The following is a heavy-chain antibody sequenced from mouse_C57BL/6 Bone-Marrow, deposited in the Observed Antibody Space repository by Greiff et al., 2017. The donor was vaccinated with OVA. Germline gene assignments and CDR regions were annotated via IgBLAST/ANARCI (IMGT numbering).Heavy chain of an antibody. Sequence: EVQLVESEGGLVQPGSSMKLSCTASGFTFSDYYMAWVRQVPEKGLEWVANINYDGSSTYYLDSLKSRFIISRDNAKNILYLQMSSLKSEDTATYYCARDGSSWDWYFDVWGTGTTVTVSS. V-gene: IGHV5-16*01. CDR2: INYDGSST. D-gene: IGHD1-1*01. CDR1: GFTFSDYY. CDR3: ARDGSSWDWYFDV. J-gene: IGHJ1*03.